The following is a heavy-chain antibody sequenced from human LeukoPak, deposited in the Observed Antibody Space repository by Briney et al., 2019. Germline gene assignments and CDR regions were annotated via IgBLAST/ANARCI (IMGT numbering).Heavy chain of an antibody. CDR3: AREQYFDAFDI. D-gene: IGHD2/OR15-2a*01. Sequence: SETLSLTCAVYGGSFSGYYWSWIRQPPGKGLEWIGEINHSGSTNYNPSLKSRVTISVDRSKNQFSLKLSSVTAADTAVYYCAREQYFDAFDIWGQGTMVTVSS. CDR2: INHSGST. CDR1: GGSFSGYY. V-gene: IGHV4-34*01. J-gene: IGHJ3*02.